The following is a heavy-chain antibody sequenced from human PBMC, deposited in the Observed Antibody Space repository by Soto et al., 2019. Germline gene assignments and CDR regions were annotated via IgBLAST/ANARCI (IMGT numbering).Heavy chain of an antibody. V-gene: IGHV4-4*02. J-gene: IGHJ4*02. Sequence: PSETLSLTCAVSGDSISGSQWWSWVRLPPGKGLEWIGEISHTGTTNYNPSLKSRVTMSVDKPKNQFSLNLTSVTAEDTAVYYCATAEVDYWGPGTLVTVSS. CDR3: ATAEVDY. CDR1: GDSISGSQW. CDR2: ISHTGTT.